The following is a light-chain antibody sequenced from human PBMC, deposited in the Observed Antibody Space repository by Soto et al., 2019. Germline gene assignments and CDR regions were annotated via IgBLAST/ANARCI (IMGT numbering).Light chain of an antibody. J-gene: IGLJ1*01. CDR2: EVS. V-gene: IGLV2-14*01. CDR3: SSYGSTSTRYV. CDR1: SSDVGGYNY. Sequence: QSALTQPASVSGSPGQSITISCTGTSSDVGGYNYVSWYQQHPGKAPKLMIYEVSKRPSGVSNRFSGSKSGNTASLTISGLQAEDEADYFCSSYGSTSTRYVFGTGTKLTVL.